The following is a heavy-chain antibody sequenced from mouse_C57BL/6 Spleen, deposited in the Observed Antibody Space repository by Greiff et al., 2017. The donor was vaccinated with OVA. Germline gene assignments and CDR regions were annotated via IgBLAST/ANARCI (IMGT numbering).Heavy chain of an antibody. CDR1: GYTFTDYE. Sequence: QVQLQQSGAELVRPGASVTLSCKASGYTFTDYEMHWVKQTPVHGLEWIGAIDPETGGTAYNQKFKGKAILTADTSSSTAYMELRSLTSEDSAVYYCTRRDIVTFDYWGQGTTLTVSS. V-gene: IGHV1-15*01. CDR3: TRRDIVTFDY. CDR2: IDPETGGT. J-gene: IGHJ2*01. D-gene: IGHD2-5*01.